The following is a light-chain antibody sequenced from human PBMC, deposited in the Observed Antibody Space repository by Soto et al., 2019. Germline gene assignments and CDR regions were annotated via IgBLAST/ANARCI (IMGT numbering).Light chain of an antibody. Sequence: DIQMTQSPSSLSASVGDRVTITCRASQSISSYLNWYQQKPGKAPKLLIYAASSLQSGVPSRFSGSGSGTDFTFTISSLQPEDIETHYCPQYDNLPLTFGGGTKVDIK. CDR1: QSISSY. CDR3: PQYDNLPLT. V-gene: IGKV1-33*01. J-gene: IGKJ4*01. CDR2: AAS.